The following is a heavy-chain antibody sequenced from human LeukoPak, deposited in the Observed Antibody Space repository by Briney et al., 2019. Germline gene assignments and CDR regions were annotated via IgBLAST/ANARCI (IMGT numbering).Heavy chain of an antibody. CDR1: GFTFSRYG. V-gene: IGHV3-33*06. D-gene: IGHD2/OR15-2a*01. Sequence: GTSLRLSCAASGFTFSRYGMHWVRQAPGKGLEWVAVIWYDGSIKYYAESVKGRFTISKDNSKNALYLQMNSLGAEDTAVYYCAKADEMNMDYWGQGTLVTVSS. CDR3: AKADEMNMDY. CDR2: IWYDGSIK. J-gene: IGHJ4*02.